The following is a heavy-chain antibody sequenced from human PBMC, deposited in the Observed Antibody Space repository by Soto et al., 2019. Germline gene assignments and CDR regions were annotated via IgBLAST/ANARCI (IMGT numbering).Heavy chain of an antibody. CDR1: GFTFDDYA. J-gene: IGHJ6*02. CDR2: ISWNSGSI. CDR3: AKGGRLRYYYYGMDV. V-gene: IGHV3-9*01. D-gene: IGHD5-12*01. Sequence: GGSLRLSCTASGFTFDDYAMHWVRQAPGKGLEWVSGISWNSGSIGYADSVKGRFTISRDNAKNSLYLQMNSLRAEDTALYYCAKGGRLRYYYYGMDVWGQGTTVTVSS.